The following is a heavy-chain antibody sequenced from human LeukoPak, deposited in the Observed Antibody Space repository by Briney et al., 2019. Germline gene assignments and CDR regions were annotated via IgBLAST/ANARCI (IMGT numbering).Heavy chain of an antibody. CDR3: ARTYYYGSGSSNNWFDP. Sequence: ASVKVSCKTSGYTFIGYYMHWVRQAPGQGLEWMGWISAYNGNTNYAQKLQGRVTMTTDTSTSTAYMELRSLRSDDTAVYYCARTYYYGSGSSNNWFDPWGQGTLVTVSS. V-gene: IGHV1-18*04. J-gene: IGHJ5*02. CDR2: ISAYNGNT. D-gene: IGHD3-10*01. CDR1: GYTFIGYY.